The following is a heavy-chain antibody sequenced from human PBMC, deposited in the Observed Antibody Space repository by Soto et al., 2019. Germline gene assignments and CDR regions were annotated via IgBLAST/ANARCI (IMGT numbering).Heavy chain of an antibody. CDR2: ITDSGDDT. CDR3: AKLGSSSWSPHYYFDY. J-gene: IGHJ4*02. CDR1: GFTFNNYA. Sequence: EVQLLESGGGLVQPGGSLRLSCAASGFTFNNYAMGWVRQAPGKGLEWVTAITDSGDDTYYIDSVKGRFTISIANSKSTLYLQMNSLRAEDTAIYYCAKLGSSSWSPHYYFDYWGQGTLVTVSS. D-gene: IGHD2-2*01. V-gene: IGHV3-23*01.